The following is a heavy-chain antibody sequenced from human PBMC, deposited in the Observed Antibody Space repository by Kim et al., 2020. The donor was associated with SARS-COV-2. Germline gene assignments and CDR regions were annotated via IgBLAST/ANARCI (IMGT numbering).Heavy chain of an antibody. CDR3: ARGRTYYDILTGYSHYWYFDL. CDR1: GGSFSGYY. CDR2: INHSGST. J-gene: IGHJ2*01. V-gene: IGHV4-34*01. D-gene: IGHD3-9*01. Sequence: SETLSLTCAVYGGSFSGYYWSWIRQPPGKGLEWIGEINHSGSTNYNPSLKSRVTISVDTSKNQFSLKLSSVTAADTAVYYCARGRTYYDILTGYSHYWYFDLWGRGTLVTVSS.